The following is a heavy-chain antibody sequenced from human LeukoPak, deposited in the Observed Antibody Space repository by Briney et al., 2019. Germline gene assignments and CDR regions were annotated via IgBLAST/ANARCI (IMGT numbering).Heavy chain of an antibody. CDR3: ARDKTFGGVIVIFDY. V-gene: IGHV1-2*02. CDR2: INPNSGGT. D-gene: IGHD3-16*02. CDR1: GYTFTGYY. Sequence: ASVKVSCKASGYTFTGYYMHWVRQAPGQGLEWMGWINPNSGGTNYAQKFQGRVTMTRDTSISTAYMELSRLRSDDTAVYYCARDKTFGGVIVIFDYWGQGTLVTVSS. J-gene: IGHJ4*02.